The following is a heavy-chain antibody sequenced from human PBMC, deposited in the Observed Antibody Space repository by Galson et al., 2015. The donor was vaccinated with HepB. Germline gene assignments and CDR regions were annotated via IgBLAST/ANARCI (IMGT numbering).Heavy chain of an antibody. D-gene: IGHD6-13*01. J-gene: IGHJ4*02. CDR2: ISSNGGST. CDR3: VKLCRMSTQQGIAAAGTCFDY. Sequence: SLRLSCAASGFTFSSYAMHWVRQAPGKGLEYVSAISSNGGSTYYADSVKGRFTISRDNSKNTLYLQMSSLRAEDTAVYYCVKLCRMSTQQGIAAAGTCFDYWGQGTLVTVSS. V-gene: IGHV3-64D*06. CDR1: GFTFSSYA.